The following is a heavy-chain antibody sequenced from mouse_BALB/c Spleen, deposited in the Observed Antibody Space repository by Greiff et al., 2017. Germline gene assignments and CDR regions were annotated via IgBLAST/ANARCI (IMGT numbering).Heavy chain of an antibody. CDR3: ASLYYDYDVDAMDY. V-gene: IGHV1-80*01. CDR2: IYPGDGDT. J-gene: IGHJ4*01. CDR1: GYAFSSYW. Sequence: QLQQSGAELVRPGSSVKISCKASGYAFSSYWMNWVKQRPGQGLEWIGQIYPGDGDTNYNGKFKGKATLTADKSSSTAYMQLSSLTSEDSAVYFCASLYYDYDVDAMDYWGQGTSVTVSS. D-gene: IGHD2-4*01.